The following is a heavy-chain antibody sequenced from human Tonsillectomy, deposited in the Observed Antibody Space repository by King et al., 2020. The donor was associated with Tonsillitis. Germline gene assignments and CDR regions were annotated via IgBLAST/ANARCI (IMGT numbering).Heavy chain of an antibody. V-gene: IGHV4-30-4*01. J-gene: IGHJ4*02. Sequence: VQLQESGPGLVKPSQTLSLTCSVSGASINSGDSYWSWIRQPPGKGLEWIGYIYNSGSTYYNPSLKSRVTIAVDTSKNQFSLKLSSVTAADTAVYYCARQRETPTYYYDSSGYEVGSPHNWGQGTLVTVSS. CDR3: ARQRETPTYYYDSSGYEVGSPHN. CDR2: IYNSGST. D-gene: IGHD3-22*01. CDR1: GASINSGDSY.